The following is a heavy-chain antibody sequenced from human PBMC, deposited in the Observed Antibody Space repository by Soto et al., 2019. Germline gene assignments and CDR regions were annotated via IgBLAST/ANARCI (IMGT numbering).Heavy chain of an antibody. D-gene: IGHD4-17*01. Sequence: GGSLRLSCAASGFTFSSYAMSWVRQAPGKGLEWVSAISGSGGSTYYADSVKGRFTISRDNSKNTLYLQMNSLRAEDTAVYYCAKGPTATVVRAWFDPWGQGTLVTVSS. J-gene: IGHJ5*02. CDR3: AKGPTATVVRAWFDP. CDR1: GFTFSSYA. V-gene: IGHV3-23*01. CDR2: ISGSGGST.